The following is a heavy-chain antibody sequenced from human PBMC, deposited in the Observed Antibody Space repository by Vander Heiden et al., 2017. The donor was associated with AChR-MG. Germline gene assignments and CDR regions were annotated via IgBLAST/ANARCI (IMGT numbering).Heavy chain of an antibody. CDR3: AKDRVRGYSYGFAGMDV. J-gene: IGHJ6*02. CDR2: ISWNSGSI. D-gene: IGHD5-18*01. CDR1: GFTFDDYA. V-gene: IGHV3-9*01. Sequence: EVQLVESGGGLVQPGRSLRLSCAASGFTFDDYAMHWVRQAPGKGLEWVSGISWNSGSIGYADSVKDRFTISRDNAKNSLYLQMNSLRAEDTALYYCAKDRVRGYSYGFAGMDVWGQGTTVTVSS.